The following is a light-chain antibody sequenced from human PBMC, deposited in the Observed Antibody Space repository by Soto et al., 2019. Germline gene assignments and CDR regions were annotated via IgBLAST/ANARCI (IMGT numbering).Light chain of an antibody. Sequence: DVQMTQSPARLSASVGDRVTITCRASQSIGRWVAWYQQKPGRAPKLLIFDASSLEDGVPSTFSGSGSGTEFPLTISSLQPDDFATYYYQYYEIFPAFGPGTKVHV. CDR1: QSIGRW. J-gene: IGKJ3*01. CDR3: QYYEIFPA. V-gene: IGKV1-5*01. CDR2: DAS.